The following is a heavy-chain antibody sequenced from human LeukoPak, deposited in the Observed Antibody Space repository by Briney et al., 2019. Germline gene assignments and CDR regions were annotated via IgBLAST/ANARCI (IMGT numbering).Heavy chain of an antibody. V-gene: IGHV3-74*01. Sequence: GGSLRLSCAASGFTLSAYWMHWVRQAPGKGLMWVSRIEGDGNRITYADSVKGRFTISRDNSKNTLYLQMNSLRAEDTAIYYCAKTRGYSSSSLDYWGQGTLVTVSS. CDR2: IEGDGNRI. CDR3: AKTRGYSSSSLDY. J-gene: IGHJ4*02. CDR1: GFTLSAYW. D-gene: IGHD6-6*01.